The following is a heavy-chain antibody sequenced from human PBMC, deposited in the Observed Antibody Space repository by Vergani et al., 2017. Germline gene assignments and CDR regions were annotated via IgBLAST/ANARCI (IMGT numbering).Heavy chain of an antibody. J-gene: IGHJ4*02. CDR1: GGSFSGYY. Sequence: QVQLQQWGAGLLKPSETLALICAVYGGSFSGYYWSWIRQPPGKGLEWIGEINHSGSTNYNPSLKSRVTISVDTSKNQFSLKLSSVTAADTAVYYCARAVLFSGSXSYYNVRVRYYFDYWGQGTLVTVSS. D-gene: IGHD3-10*01. V-gene: IGHV4-34*01. CDR3: ARAVLFSGSXSYYNVRVRYYFDY. CDR2: INHSGST.